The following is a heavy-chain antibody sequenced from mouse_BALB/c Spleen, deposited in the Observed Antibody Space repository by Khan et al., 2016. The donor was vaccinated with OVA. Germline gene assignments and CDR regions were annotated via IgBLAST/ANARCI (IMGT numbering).Heavy chain of an antibody. V-gene: IGHV5-9-3*01. CDR3: TGHRGYYGSSPYFDY. J-gene: IGHJ2*01. Sequence: EVQLVESGGGLVRPGGSLKLSCAASGFSFSSYSMSWVRQTPEKRLEWVATISGGGSYTYYPDSVKGRFTISRDNAKNTQHLQVNSLRSEDTAMYYWTGHRGYYGSSPYFDYWGQGTTLTVSS. D-gene: IGHD1-1*01. CDR1: GFSFSSYS. CDR2: ISGGGSYT.